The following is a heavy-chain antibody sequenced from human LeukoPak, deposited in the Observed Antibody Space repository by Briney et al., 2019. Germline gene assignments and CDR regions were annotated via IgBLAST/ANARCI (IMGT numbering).Heavy chain of an antibody. D-gene: IGHD3-10*01. Sequence: PGGSLRLSCAASGFTVSSNYMSWVRRAPGKGLEWVSVIYSGGSTYYADSVKGRFTISRDNSKNALYLQMNSLRAEDTAVYYCARDRADLWFGELRSYYFDYWGQGTLVTVSS. CDR2: IYSGGST. V-gene: IGHV3-53*01. CDR3: ARDRADLWFGELRSYYFDY. CDR1: GFTVSSNY. J-gene: IGHJ4*02.